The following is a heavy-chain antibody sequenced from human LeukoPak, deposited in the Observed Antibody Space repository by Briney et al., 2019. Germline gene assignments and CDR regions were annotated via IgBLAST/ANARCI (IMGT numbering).Heavy chain of an antibody. CDR2: MNPNSGNT. D-gene: IGHD6-6*01. V-gene: IGHV1-8*01. Sequence: ASVKVSCKASGYTFTSYDINWVRQATGQGLEWMGWMNPNSGNTGYAQKFQGRVTMTRNTSISTAYMELSSLRSDDTAVYYCARWDGIIAARRKGFDYWGQGTLVTVSS. J-gene: IGHJ4*02. CDR1: GYTFTSYD. CDR3: ARWDGIIAARRKGFDY.